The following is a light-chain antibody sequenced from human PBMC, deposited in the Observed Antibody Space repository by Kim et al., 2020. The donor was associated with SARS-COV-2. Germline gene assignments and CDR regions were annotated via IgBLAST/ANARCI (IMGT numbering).Light chain of an antibody. J-gene: IGKJ5*01. Sequence: GDRVTITCQASQDISNHLNWYQQKPGKAPKLLIYDSSNLESGVPSRFSGSGSGTDFTFTIRSLQPEDVATYYCQRYDSLPSTFGQGTRL. V-gene: IGKV1-33*01. CDR2: DSS. CDR3: QRYDSLPST. CDR1: QDISNH.